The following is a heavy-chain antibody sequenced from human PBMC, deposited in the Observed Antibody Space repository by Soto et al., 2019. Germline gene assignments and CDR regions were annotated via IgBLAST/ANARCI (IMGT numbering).Heavy chain of an antibody. CDR3: ARAPPELPPDY. V-gene: IGHV3-33*01. CDR2: IWYDGSNK. J-gene: IGHJ4*02. CDR1: GFTFSSYG. D-gene: IGHD1-1*01. Sequence: PGGSLRLSCAASGFTFSSYGMHWVRQAPGKGLEWVAVIWYDGSNKYYADSVKGRFTISRDNSKNTLYLQMNSLRAEDTAVYYCARAPPELPPDYWGQGTLVTVSS.